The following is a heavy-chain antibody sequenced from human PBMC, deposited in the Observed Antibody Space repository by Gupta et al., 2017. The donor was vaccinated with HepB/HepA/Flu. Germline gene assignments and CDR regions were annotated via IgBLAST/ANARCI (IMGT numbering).Heavy chain of an antibody. CDR1: GYTFTGYY. V-gene: IGHV1-2*04. CDR2: INPNSGGT. J-gene: IGHJ6*02. CDR3: ARYGRVWGPPGIYGMDV. Sequence: QVQLVQSGAEVKKPGASVKVSCKASGYTFTGYYMHWVRQAPGQGLEWMGWINPNSGGTNYAQKFRGWVTMTRDTSISTAYMELSRLRSDDTAVYYCARYGRVWGPPGIYGMDVWGQGTTVTVSS. D-gene: IGHD3-16*01.